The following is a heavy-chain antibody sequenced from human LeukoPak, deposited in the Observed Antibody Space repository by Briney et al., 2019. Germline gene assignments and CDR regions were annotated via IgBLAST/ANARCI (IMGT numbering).Heavy chain of an antibody. V-gene: IGHV3-30-3*01. CDR3: ARGRGHSYGFIVY. J-gene: IGHJ4*02. D-gene: IGHD5-18*01. CDR2: ISYDGSNK. CDR1: GFTFSSYA. Sequence: GRSLRLSCAASGFTFSSYAMHWVRQAPGKGLEGVAVISYDGSNKYYADSVKGRFTISRDNSKNTLYLQMNSLRAEDTAVYYCARGRGHSYGFIVYWGQGTLVTVSS.